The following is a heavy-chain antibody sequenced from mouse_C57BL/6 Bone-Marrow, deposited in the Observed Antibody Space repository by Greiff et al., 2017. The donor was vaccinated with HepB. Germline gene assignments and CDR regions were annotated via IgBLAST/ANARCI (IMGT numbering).Heavy chain of an antibody. J-gene: IGHJ4*01. D-gene: IGHD2-1*01. Sequence: DVKLVESGGGLVQPGESLKLSCESNEYEFPSHDMSWVRKTPEKRLELVAAINSDGGSTYYPDTMERRFIISRDNTKKTLYLQMSSLRSEDTALYYCATYGNYGAMDYWGQGTSVTVSS. CDR3: ATYGNYGAMDY. CDR2: INSDGGST. V-gene: IGHV5-2*01. CDR1: EYEFPSHD.